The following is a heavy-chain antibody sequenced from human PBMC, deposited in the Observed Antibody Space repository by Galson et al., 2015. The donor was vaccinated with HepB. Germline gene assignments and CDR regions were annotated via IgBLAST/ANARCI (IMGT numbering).Heavy chain of an antibody. V-gene: IGHV1-3*01. CDR2: INAVTGNT. J-gene: IGHJ4*02. Sequence: SVKVSCKASGYTFNTFAIHWVRQAPGQRLEWMGWINAVTGNTKYSEKFQGRVTITRDTSASTGYMELRNLRSEDTAVYYCARDIPNSGTYSGVWGERDSWGQGTPITVSS. CDR1: GYTFNTFA. D-gene: IGHD1-26*01. CDR3: ARDIPNSGTYSGVWGERDS.